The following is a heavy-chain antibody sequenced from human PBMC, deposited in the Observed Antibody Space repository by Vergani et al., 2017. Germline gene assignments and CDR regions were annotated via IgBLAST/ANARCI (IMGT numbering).Heavy chain of an antibody. V-gene: IGHV3-11*01. CDR1: GFSFSDHY. CDR3: ARDXRDYNNYPGTFDI. D-gene: IGHD5-24*01. J-gene: IGHJ3*02. CDR2: ISNSGNTI. Sequence: QVQLVESGGGLVKPGGSLRLSCAASGFSFSDHYMTWIRQAPGKGLEWVSYISNSGNTIEYADSVKGRFSISRDHAKSSLFLQMDSLRAEDTAVYYCARDXRDYNNYPGTFDIWGQGSMVTVSS.